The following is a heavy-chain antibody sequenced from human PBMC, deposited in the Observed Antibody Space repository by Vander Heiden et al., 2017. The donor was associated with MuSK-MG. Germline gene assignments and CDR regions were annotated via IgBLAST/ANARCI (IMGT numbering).Heavy chain of an antibody. D-gene: IGHD1-26*01. CDR3: ARLGDDRKSSVDD. V-gene: IGHV4-38-2*01. CDR2: FFHSGNT. Sequence: QVRLQESGPGLVKPSETLSLTCAVFGYSISSGYYWDWIRQPPGKGLEWIGSFFHSGNTYDNPALKSRVTISIDTPKNRFSLRMSSVTAADTAVYYSARLGDDRKSSVDDWCQGTIVTVYS. J-gene: IGHJ4*02. CDR1: GYSISSGYY.